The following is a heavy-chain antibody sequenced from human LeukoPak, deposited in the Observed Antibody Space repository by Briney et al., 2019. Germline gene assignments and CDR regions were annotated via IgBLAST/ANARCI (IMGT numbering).Heavy chain of an antibody. Sequence: GGSLRLSCAASGFTFDDYTMHWVRQAPGKGLEWVSLISWDGGSTYYADSVKGRFTISRDNSKNSLYLQMNSLRAEDTAVYYCARIAVAGTWGQGTLVTVSS. J-gene: IGHJ4*02. V-gene: IGHV3-43*01. CDR1: GFTFDDYT. D-gene: IGHD6-19*01. CDR2: ISWDGGST. CDR3: ARIAVAGT.